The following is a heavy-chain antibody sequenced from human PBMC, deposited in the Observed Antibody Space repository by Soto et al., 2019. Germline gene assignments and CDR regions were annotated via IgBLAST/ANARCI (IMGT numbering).Heavy chain of an antibody. CDR1: GITFSNAW. CDR3: TTDSADIVVVPATFGMGV. CDR2: IKSITDGGTT. Sequence: EVQLVESGGGLVKPGGSLRLSCAASGITFSNAWMTWVRQAPGKGLEWVGRIKSITDGGTTDYAAPVKGRFTISRDDSKDTLYLQMNNLRTEDTAVYHCTTDSADIVVVPATFGMGVWGQGTTVTVSS. V-gene: IGHV3-15*01. J-gene: IGHJ6*02. D-gene: IGHD2-2*01.